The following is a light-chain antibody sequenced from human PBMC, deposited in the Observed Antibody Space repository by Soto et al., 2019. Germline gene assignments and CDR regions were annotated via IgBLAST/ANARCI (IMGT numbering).Light chain of an antibody. CDR3: QQCNNWPLT. CDR1: QSVSSN. V-gene: IGKV3-15*01. Sequence: EIVMTQSPATLSVSPGERATLSCRASQSVSSNLAWYQQKPGQAPGLLIYDTSTRATGIPDRFSGSGSGTEFTLTISSLQSEDFAVYYCQQCNNWPLTFGGGTKVEIK. CDR2: DTS. J-gene: IGKJ4*01.